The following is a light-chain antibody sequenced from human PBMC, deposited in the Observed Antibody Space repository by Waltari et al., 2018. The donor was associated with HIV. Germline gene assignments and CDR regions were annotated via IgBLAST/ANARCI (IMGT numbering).Light chain of an antibody. CDR3: QQSRTTPLT. V-gene: IGKV1-39*01. CDR1: ESIYPY. Sequence: DIHLSQSPSSLFASVGDSVTITCRASESIYPYLNWFQHTPKKAPKLIISAASNLEGGVPSRFRGRCSGAVFTLTISSLQLGDFATYYCQQSRTTPLTFGGGTRVE. J-gene: IGKJ4*02. CDR2: AAS.